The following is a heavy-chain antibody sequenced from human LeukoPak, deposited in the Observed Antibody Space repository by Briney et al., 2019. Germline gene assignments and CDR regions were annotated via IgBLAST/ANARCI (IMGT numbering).Heavy chain of an antibody. Sequence: SETLSLTCTVSGGSISSSSYYWGWIRQAPGKGLEWIGSIYYSGSTYYNPSLKSRVTISVDTSKNQFSLKLSSVTAADTAVYYCARRRYGTRAFDIWGQGTMVTVSS. J-gene: IGHJ3*02. V-gene: IGHV4-39*01. D-gene: IGHD1-1*01. CDR2: IYYSGST. CDR3: ARRRYGTRAFDI. CDR1: GGSISSSSYY.